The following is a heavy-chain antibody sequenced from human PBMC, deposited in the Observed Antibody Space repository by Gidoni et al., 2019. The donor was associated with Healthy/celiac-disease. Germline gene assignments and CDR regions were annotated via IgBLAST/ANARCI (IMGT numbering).Heavy chain of an antibody. Sequence: VQLVESGGGLVQPGGSLRLSCAASGFTFSSYWMSWVRQAPGKGLEWVANIKQDGSEKYYVDSVKGRFTISRDNAKNSLYLQMNSLRAEDTAVYYCARPWFGELYGWFDPWGQGTLVTVSS. J-gene: IGHJ5*02. CDR2: IKQDGSEK. V-gene: IGHV3-7*04. CDR1: GFTFSSYW. D-gene: IGHD3-10*01. CDR3: ARPWFGELYGWFDP.